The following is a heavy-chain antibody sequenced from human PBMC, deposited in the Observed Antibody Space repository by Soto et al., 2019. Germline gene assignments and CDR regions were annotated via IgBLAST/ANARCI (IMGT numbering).Heavy chain of an antibody. CDR2: IIPILGIA. CDR1: GGTFSSYT. J-gene: IGHJ4*02. Sequence: QVQLVQSGAEVKKPGSSVKVSCKASGGTFSSYTISWVRQAPGQGLEWMGRIIPILGIANYAQKFQGRVTITADKSTSTAYMELSSLRSEATAVYYCARGSGVVVAATYFDYWGQGTLVTVSS. V-gene: IGHV1-69*02. CDR3: ARGSGVVVAATYFDY. D-gene: IGHD2-15*01.